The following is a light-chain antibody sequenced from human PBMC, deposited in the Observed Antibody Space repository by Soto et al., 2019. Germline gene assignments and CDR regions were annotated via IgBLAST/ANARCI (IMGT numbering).Light chain of an antibody. CDR3: CSYAGDLAL. V-gene: IGLV2-11*01. J-gene: IGLJ2*01. Sequence: QSVLTQPRSVSGSPGQSVTISCTGTSSDVGGYDFVSWYQQHPGKAPKLMISDVSKRPSGVPDRFSGSKSGNTASLTISGLQAGDEADYYCCSYAGDLALFGGGTKLTVL. CDR1: SSDVGGYDF. CDR2: DVS.